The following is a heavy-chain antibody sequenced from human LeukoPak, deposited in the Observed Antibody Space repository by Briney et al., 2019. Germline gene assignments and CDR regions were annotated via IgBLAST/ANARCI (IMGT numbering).Heavy chain of an antibody. V-gene: IGHV4-38-2*02. CDR2: IYHSGST. Sequence: KSSETLSLTCTVSGYSISSGYYWGWIRQPPGKGLEWIGSIYHSGSTYYNPSLKSRVIISVDTSKNQFSLKLSSVTAADTAVYYCARDSSSWSLNWFDPWGQGTLVTVSS. D-gene: IGHD6-13*01. CDR3: ARDSSSWSLNWFDP. J-gene: IGHJ5*02. CDR1: GYSISSGYY.